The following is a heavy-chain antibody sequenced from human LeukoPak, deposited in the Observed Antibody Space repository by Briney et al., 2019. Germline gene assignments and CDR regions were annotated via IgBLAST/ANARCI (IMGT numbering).Heavy chain of an antibody. CDR2: INEDGSKK. V-gene: IGHV3-7*01. CDR3: AKEEVVVITPAFDI. J-gene: IGHJ3*02. Sequence: GGSLRLSCAASGFTFSSYWMSWVRQAPGKGLEWVANINEDGSKKYYVDSVKGRLTISRDNAEKSLYLQMDSLRGEDTAVYYCAKEEVVVITPAFDIWGQGTMVTVSS. CDR1: GFTFSSYW. D-gene: IGHD3-22*01.